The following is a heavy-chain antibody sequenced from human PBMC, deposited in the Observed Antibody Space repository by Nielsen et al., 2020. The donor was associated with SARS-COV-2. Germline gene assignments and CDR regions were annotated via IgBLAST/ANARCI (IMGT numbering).Heavy chain of an antibody. Sequence: GESLKISCAASGFTFSSYSMNWVRQAPGKGLEWVSSISSSSSYIYYADSVKGRFTISRDNAKNSLYLQMNSLRAEDTAVYYCARGKYVYYDSSGEDEFDYWGQGTLVTVSS. CDR2: ISSSSSYI. V-gene: IGHV3-21*01. J-gene: IGHJ4*02. CDR3: ARGKYVYYDSSGEDEFDY. CDR1: GFTFSSYS. D-gene: IGHD3-22*01.